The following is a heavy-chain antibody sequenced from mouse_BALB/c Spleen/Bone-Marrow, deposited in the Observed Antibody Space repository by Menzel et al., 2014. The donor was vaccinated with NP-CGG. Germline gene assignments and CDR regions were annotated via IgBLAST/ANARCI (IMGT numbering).Heavy chain of an antibody. Sequence: EVKLVESGGGLVQFGGSLKLSCAASGFTFSRYGMSWVRQTPDKRLELVAIINSDGGRTYYPDSVKGRFTISRDNAKNTLCLQMSNLKSEDTAMYYCARAYYWGQGTLVTVSA. D-gene: IGHD2-10*01. J-gene: IGHJ3*01. CDR2: INSDGGRT. CDR3: ARAYY. CDR1: GFTFSRYG. V-gene: IGHV5-6-3*01.